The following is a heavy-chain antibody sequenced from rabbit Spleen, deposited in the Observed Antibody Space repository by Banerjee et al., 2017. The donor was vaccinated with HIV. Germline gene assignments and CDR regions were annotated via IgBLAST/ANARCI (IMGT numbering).Heavy chain of an antibody. Sequence: QEHLVESGGGLVQPGGSLTLSCKASGFDFSTYGVSWVRQAPGKGLEWIGYIDPVFGFTNYANSVKGRFTISRDNAQNTVFLQVTSLTAADTATYFCARGSAAMTMVITGYYLNLWGPGTLVTVS. CDR3: ARGSAAMTMVITGYYLNL. D-gene: IGHD2-1*01. J-gene: IGHJ4*01. CDR2: IDPVFGFT. CDR1: GFDFSTYG. V-gene: IGHV1S47*01.